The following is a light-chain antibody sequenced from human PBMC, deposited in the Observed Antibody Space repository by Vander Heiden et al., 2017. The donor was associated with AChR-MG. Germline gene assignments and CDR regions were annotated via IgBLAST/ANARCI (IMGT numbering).Light chain of an antibody. CDR3: QSYDSSNHWV. J-gene: IGLJ3*02. CDR1: SGSIASNY. CDR2: EDN. V-gene: IGLV6-57*02. Sequence: NFMLTQTHSVSESPGKTVTISCTGSSGSIASNYVQWYQQRPGSPPTTVIYEDNQRPSGVPDRFSGSIDSSSNSASLTISGLKTEDEADYYCQSYDSSNHWVFGGGTKLTVL.